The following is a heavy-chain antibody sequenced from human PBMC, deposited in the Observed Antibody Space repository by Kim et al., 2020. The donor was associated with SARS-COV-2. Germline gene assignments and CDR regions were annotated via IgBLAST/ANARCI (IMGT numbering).Heavy chain of an antibody. Sequence: GGSLRLSCAASGFTFSSYAMSWVRQIPGKGLKWVSVIYSGGSNTYYADFVKGRFTISRDNSKNTLYLQMNSLRAEDTAVYYCTKDLRAPGYYYGMDVWGQGTTVTVSS. V-gene: IGHV3-23*03. CDR2: IYSGGSNT. CDR1: GFTFSSYA. CDR3: TKDLRAPGYYYGMDV. D-gene: IGHD3-16*01. J-gene: IGHJ6*02.